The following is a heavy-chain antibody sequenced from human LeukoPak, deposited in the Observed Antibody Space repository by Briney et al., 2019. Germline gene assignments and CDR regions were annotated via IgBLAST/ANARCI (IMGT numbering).Heavy chain of an antibody. CDR1: GFTFSSYA. J-gene: IGHJ4*02. Sequence: GGSLRLSCAASGFTFSSYAMSWVRQAPGKGLEWVPGISGSGGSTSYADSVKGRFTISRDNSKNTLYLQMNSLRAVDTAVYYCAKRSGSTWYGDLDYWGQGTLVTVSS. V-gene: IGHV3-23*01. CDR2: ISGSGGST. D-gene: IGHD6-13*01. CDR3: AKRSGSTWYGDLDY.